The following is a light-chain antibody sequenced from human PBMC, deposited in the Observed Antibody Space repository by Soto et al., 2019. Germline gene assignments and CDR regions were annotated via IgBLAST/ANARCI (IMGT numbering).Light chain of an antibody. CDR2: GVS. CDR1: QSVSNY. CDR3: HQYGGSPQT. J-gene: IGKJ1*01. V-gene: IGKV3-20*01. Sequence: EIVLTQSPGTLSLSPGERATLSCRASQSVSNYLAWYQRKPGQAPRLLIYGVSSRATGIPDRFSGSGSGTDFTLTISRLEPEDFAVYYCHQYGGSPQTFGQGTKV.